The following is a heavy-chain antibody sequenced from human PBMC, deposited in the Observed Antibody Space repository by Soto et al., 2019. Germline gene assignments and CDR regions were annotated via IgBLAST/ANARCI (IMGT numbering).Heavy chain of an antibody. CDR3: ASSSRSLKDYYYYYGMDV. CDR1: GGTFSSYA. CDR2: IIPIFGTA. Sequence: QVQLVQSGAEVQKPGSSVKVSCNASGGTFSSYAISWVRQAPGQGLEWMGGIIPIFGTANYAQKFQGRVTITADESTSTAYMELSGLRSEDMAVYYCASSSRSLKDYYYYYGMDVWGHGTTVTVSS. D-gene: IGHD6-13*01. J-gene: IGHJ6*02. V-gene: IGHV1-69*01.